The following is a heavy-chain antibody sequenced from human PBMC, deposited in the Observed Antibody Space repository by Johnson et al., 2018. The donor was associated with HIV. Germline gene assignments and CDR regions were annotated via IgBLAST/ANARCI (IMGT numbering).Heavy chain of an antibody. CDR1: GFTVSSNY. Sequence: VQLVESGGGVVQPGGSLRLSCAASGFTVSSNYMSWIRQAPGQGLEWVSYISSSGSTIYYAESLKGRISISRDNSMNTLYLQMNSLRAEDTAVYYCATFGYTSGWIVTDDAFDVWGHGTLVTVSS. J-gene: IGHJ3*01. CDR2: ISSSGSTI. D-gene: IGHD6-19*01. V-gene: IGHV3-11*04. CDR3: ATFGYTSGWIVTDDAFDV.